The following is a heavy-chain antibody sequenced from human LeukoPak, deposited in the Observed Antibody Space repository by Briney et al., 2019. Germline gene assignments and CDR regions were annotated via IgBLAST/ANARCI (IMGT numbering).Heavy chain of an antibody. J-gene: IGHJ4*02. D-gene: IGHD4-17*01. CDR3: TNGDYGLWY. Sequence: GGSLRLSCAASGFTFSNALMSWVRQAPGKGLEWVGRIKSKTDGGTTDYAAPVKGRFTISRDDSKNTLHLQMNSLKTKDTAVYYCTNGDYGLWYWGQGTLVTVSS. CDR2: IKSKTDGGTT. CDR1: GFTFSNAL. V-gene: IGHV3-15*01.